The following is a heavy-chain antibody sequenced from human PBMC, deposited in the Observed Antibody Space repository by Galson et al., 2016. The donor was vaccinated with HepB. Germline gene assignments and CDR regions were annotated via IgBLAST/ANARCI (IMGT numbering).Heavy chain of an antibody. D-gene: IGHD3-10*01. Sequence: SLRLSCATAGLLPNTVWMSWVRQAPGKGLEWIGLIKDATSGWATDYAAPVQDRFIISKDVSQNTLFLQMNSLKTEDTAVYYCDVDVSWLGVGEFDYWGRGTLVTVSS. CDR2: IKDATSGWAT. J-gene: IGHJ2*01. CDR3: DVDVSWLGVGEFDY. CDR1: GLLPNTVW. V-gene: IGHV3-15*01.